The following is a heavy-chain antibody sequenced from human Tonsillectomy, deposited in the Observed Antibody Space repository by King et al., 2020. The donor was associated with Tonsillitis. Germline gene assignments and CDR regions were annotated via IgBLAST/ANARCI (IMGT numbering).Heavy chain of an antibody. Sequence: VQLQQWGAGLLKPSETLSLTCAVYGGSFSGYYWSWIRQPPGKGLEWIGEINHSGSTNYNPSRKSRVTISVDTSKNQFSLKLSSVTAADTAVYYVASFGGYWSGSSCYYNWFDPWGQGTLVTVSS. CDR2: INHSGST. CDR3: ASFGGYWSGSSCYYNWFDP. J-gene: IGHJ5*02. V-gene: IGHV4-34*01. D-gene: IGHD2-15*01. CDR1: GGSFSGYY.